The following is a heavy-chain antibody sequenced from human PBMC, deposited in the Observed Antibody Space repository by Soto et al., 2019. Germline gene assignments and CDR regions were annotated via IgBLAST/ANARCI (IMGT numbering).Heavy chain of an antibody. CDR2: IRNKVNSYTT. D-gene: IGHD3-22*01. CDR1: GFIFSDDY. V-gene: IGHV3-72*01. Sequence: PGGSLRLSCAASGFIFSDDYMDWVRQAPGKGLEWVGRIRNKVNSYTTEYAPSVKGRFTISRDDSKNSLYLQMNSLKTEDTAVYYCARCHCDSGVYHFDYWGPGTLVTVSS. J-gene: IGHJ4*02. CDR3: ARCHCDSGVYHFDY.